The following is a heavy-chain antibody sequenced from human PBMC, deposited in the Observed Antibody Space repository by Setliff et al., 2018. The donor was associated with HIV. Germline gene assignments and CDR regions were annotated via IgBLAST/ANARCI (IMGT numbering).Heavy chain of an antibody. J-gene: IGHJ3*01. CDR2: VHSTGTT. D-gene: IGHD3-22*01. CDR3: ARARITMTGGRLEPYAFDR. CDR1: GGPFSTYY. V-gene: IGHV4-4*07. Sequence: PSATLSLTCTVSGGPFSTYYWSWIRQPAGEGLEYIGRVHSTGTTIYNPSLKSRVTMSVDTSKNQLSLKLRSVTAADTAVYYCARARITMTGGRLEPYAFDRWGQGTKVTVSS.